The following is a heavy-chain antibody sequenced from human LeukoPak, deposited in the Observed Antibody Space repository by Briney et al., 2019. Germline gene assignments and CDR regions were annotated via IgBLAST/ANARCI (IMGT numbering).Heavy chain of an antibody. J-gene: IGHJ4*02. V-gene: IGHV3-23*01. CDR1: GFTFSSYA. D-gene: IGHD2-2*01. Sequence: GGSLRLSCAASGFTFSSYAMSWVRQAPGKGLEWVSAISGSGGSTYYADSVKGRFTISRDNSKNTLYLQMNSLRAEDTAVYYCARPYCSSTSCFHFDYWGQGTLVTVSS. CDR2: ISGSGGST. CDR3: ARPYCSSTSCFHFDY.